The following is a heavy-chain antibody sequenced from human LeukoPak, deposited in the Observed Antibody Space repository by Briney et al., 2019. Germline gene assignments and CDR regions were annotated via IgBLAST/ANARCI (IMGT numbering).Heavy chain of an antibody. D-gene: IGHD3-10*01. J-gene: IGHJ5*02. V-gene: IGHV4-59*08. CDR1: GGSISSYY. Sequence: SETLSLTCTVSGGSISSYYWSWIRQPPGKGLEWIGYIYFSGSTNYNPSLKSRVTISVDTSKNQFPLKLSSVTAADTAVYYCARAPKLLWFAELLVGWFDPLGQGTLVTVSS. CDR2: IYFSGST. CDR3: ARAPKLLWFAELLVGWFDP.